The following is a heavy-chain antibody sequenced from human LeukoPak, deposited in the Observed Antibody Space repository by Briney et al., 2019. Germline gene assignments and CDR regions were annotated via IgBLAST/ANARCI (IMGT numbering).Heavy chain of an antibody. J-gene: IGHJ6*02. V-gene: IGHV3-30-3*01. CDR2: ISYDGSNK. CDR3: ARDGLGYYYDSSGYYYYYGMDV. Sequence: GGSLRLSCAASGFTFTRHAMHWVRQAPGKGLEWVAVISYDGSNKYYADSVKGRFTISRDNSKNTLYLQMNSLRAEDTAVYYCARDGLGYYYDSSGYYYYYGMDVWGQGTTVTVSS. CDR1: GFTFTRHA. D-gene: IGHD3-22*01.